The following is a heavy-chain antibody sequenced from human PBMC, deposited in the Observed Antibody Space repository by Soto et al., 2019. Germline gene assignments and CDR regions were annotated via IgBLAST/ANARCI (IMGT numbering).Heavy chain of an antibody. V-gene: IGHV1-69*02. Sequence: QVQLVQSGAEVKKPGSSVKVSCKPSGNTLNTDTITWLRQAPGQGLEWMGRIIPVIGVGTYAQKFQDRVTITADKATPTVDMEVTSLTSEDTATYYCAIGRTGSNGYYWAWGQGTQVTVS. CDR2: IIPVIGVG. CDR1: GNTLNTDT. J-gene: IGHJ5*02. D-gene: IGHD1-1*01. CDR3: AIGRTGSNGYYWA.